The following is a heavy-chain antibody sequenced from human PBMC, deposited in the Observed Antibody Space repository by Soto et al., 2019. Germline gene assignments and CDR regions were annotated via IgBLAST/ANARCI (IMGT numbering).Heavy chain of an antibody. CDR2: IYSGGST. V-gene: IGHV3-53*01. D-gene: IGHD3-22*01. CDR1: GFTVSSNY. CDR3: AGTYYYDRSGYYGGVFDY. Sequence: EVQLVESGGGLIQPGGSLRLSCAASGFTVSSNYMSWVRQAPGKGLEWVSVIYSGGSTYYADSVKGRFTISRDNSKNTLYLQMNSLRAEDTAVYYCAGTYYYDRSGYYGGVFDYWGKGTLVTVSS. J-gene: IGHJ4*02.